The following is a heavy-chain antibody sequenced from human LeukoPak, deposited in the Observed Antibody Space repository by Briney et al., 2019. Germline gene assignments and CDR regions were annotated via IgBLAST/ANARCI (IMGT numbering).Heavy chain of an antibody. J-gene: IGHJ3*02. CDR1: GFTFSSYA. CDR2: ISYDGSNK. V-gene: IGHV3-30-3*01. D-gene: IGHD2-2*02. CDR3: ARVGAVDQLLYGAFDI. Sequence: PGRSLRLSCAASGFTFSSYAMHWVRQAPGKGLEWVAVISYDGSNKYYADSVKGRFTISRDNSKNTLYLQMNSLRAEDTAVYYCARVGAVDQLLYGAFDIWGQGTMVTVSS.